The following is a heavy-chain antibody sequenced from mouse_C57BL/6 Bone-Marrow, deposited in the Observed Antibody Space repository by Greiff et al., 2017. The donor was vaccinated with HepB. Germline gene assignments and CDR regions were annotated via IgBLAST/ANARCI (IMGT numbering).Heavy chain of an antibody. CDR1: GYAFSSSW. Sequence: VKLVESGPELVKPGASVKISCKASGYAFSSSWMNWVKQRPGKGLEWIGRIYPGDGDTNYNGKFKGKATLTADKSSSTAYMQLSSLTSEESAVYFCARSGITTVAPWGQGTLVTVSA. J-gene: IGHJ3*01. D-gene: IGHD1-1*01. CDR2: IYPGDGDT. V-gene: IGHV1-82*01. CDR3: ARSGITTVAP.